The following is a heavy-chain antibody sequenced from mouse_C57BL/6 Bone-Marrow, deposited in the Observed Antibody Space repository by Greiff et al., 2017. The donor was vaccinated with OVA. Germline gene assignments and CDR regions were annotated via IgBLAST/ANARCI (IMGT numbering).Heavy chain of an antibody. CDR1: GFTFSDYG. CDR3: ARPNWDWYFDV. Sequence: EVQLQESGGGLVKPGGSLKLSCAASGFTFSDYGMHWVRQAPEKGLEWVAYISSGSSTIYYADTVKGRFTISRDNAKNTLFLQMTSLRSEDTAMYYCARPNWDWYFDVWGTGTTVTVSS. CDR2: ISSGSSTI. J-gene: IGHJ1*03. V-gene: IGHV5-17*01. D-gene: IGHD4-1*01.